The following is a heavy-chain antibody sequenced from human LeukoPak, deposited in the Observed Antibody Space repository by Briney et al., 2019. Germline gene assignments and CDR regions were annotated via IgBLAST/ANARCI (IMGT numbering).Heavy chain of an antibody. D-gene: IGHD3-22*01. J-gene: IGHJ4*02. Sequence: SETLSLTCTVSGGSIMYYYWTWIRQPAGKGLEWIGRIYTSGSTNHNPSLKSRVTMSVDTSKNQFSLKLTSVTAADTAVYYCARESGYYDRSGYFHYFDYWGQGSLVTVSS. V-gene: IGHV4-4*07. CDR1: GGSIMYYY. CDR2: IYTSGST. CDR3: ARESGYYDRSGYFHYFDY.